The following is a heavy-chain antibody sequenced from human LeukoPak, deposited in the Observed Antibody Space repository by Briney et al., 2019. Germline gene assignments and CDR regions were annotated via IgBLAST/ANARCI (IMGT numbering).Heavy chain of an antibody. Sequence: ASVKVSCKALGYTFTDHYFHWLRQAPGQVLEWMGWIHPGRGDTNYAQKFQGRVSLTRDTSISTAYMELSGLTSDDTAVYFCARDHNWGPDYWGQGTLVSVSS. J-gene: IGHJ4*02. CDR3: ARDHNWGPDY. V-gene: IGHV1-2*02. D-gene: IGHD7-27*01. CDR1: GYTFTDHY. CDR2: IHPGRGDT.